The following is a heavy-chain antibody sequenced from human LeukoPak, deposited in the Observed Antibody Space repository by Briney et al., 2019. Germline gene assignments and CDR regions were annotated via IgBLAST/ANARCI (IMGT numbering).Heavy chain of an antibody. Sequence: GESLKISCKGSGYSITTYWIGWVRQMPGKGLQWLGIIYPSDSDTKYSPSFQGQVTISADRSISTAYLQWSSLKASDTAMYYCARLIGYYDSSGPFDIWGQGTMVTVSS. CDR3: ARLIGYYDSSGPFDI. V-gene: IGHV5-51*01. CDR1: GYSITTYW. D-gene: IGHD3-22*01. J-gene: IGHJ3*02. CDR2: IYPSDSDT.